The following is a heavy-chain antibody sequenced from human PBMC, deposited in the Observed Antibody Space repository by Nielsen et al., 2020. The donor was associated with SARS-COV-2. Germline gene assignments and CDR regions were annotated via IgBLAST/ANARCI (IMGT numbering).Heavy chain of an antibody. CDR3: ARGGSVVVTAITYYYYYYGMDV. CDR2: INAGNSNT. J-gene: IGHJ6*02. V-gene: IGHV1-3*01. Sequence: WVRQAPGQRLEWMGWINAGNSNTKYSQKFQGRVTITRDTSASTAYMELSSLRSEDTAVYYCARGGSVVVTAITYYYYYYGMDVWGQGTTVTVSS. D-gene: IGHD2-21*02.